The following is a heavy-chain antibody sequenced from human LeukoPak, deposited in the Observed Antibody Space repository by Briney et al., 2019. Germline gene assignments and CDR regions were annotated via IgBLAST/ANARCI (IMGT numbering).Heavy chain of an antibody. V-gene: IGHV4-61*02. CDR2: IYTSGST. D-gene: IGHD3-10*01. CDR3: ARDRYYYYGSGSYYLFDY. Sequence: SETLSLTCTVSGDSISSGDYYWNWIRQPAGKRLEWIGRIYTSGSTSYNPSLKSRVTMSVDTSKNQFSLKLSSVTAADTAVYYCARDRYYYYGSGSYYLFDYWGQGTLVTVSS. J-gene: IGHJ4*02. CDR1: GDSISSGDYY.